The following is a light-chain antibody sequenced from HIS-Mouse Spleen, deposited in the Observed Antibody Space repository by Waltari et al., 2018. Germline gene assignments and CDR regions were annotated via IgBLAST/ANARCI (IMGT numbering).Light chain of an antibody. V-gene: IGKV4-1*01. CDR1: QSCLYSSNNKNY. J-gene: IGKJ1*01. CDR3: QQYYSTPWT. CDR2: WAS. Sequence: DIVMTQSPESLAVSLGERATINCKSSQSCLYSSNNKNYLAWYQQKPGQTPKLLIYWASTRESGVPDRFSGSGSGTDFTLTISSLQAEDVAVYYCQQYYSTPWTFGQGTKVEIK.